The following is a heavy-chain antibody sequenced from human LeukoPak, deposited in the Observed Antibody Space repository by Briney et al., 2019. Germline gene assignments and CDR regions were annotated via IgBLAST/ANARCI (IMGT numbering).Heavy chain of an antibody. D-gene: IGHD3-3*01. J-gene: IGHJ6*02. Sequence: SETLSLTCPVSGVSVRSDSYYWSWIRQPPGKGLEWIGYIYYSGSTNYNPSLKSRVTISVDTSKNQFSLKLSSVTAADTAVYYCARDTYYDFWSGYSYYGMDVWGQGTTVTVSS. V-gene: IGHV4-61*01. CDR3: ARDTYYDFWSGYSYYGMDV. CDR2: IYYSGST. CDR1: GVSVRSDSYY.